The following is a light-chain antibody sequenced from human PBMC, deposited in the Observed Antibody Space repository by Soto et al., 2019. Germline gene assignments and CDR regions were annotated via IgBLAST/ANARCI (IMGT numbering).Light chain of an antibody. J-gene: IGLJ2*01. V-gene: IGLV2-14*01. CDR1: SSDVGGYNY. Sequence: QSALTQPASVSGSPGQSITMSRTGTSSDVGGYNYVSWYQQHPGKAPKLMIYDVSNRPSGVSNRFSGSKSGNTASLTISGLQAEDEADYYCSSYTRTSTVIFGGGTKLTVL. CDR2: DVS. CDR3: SSYTRTSTVI.